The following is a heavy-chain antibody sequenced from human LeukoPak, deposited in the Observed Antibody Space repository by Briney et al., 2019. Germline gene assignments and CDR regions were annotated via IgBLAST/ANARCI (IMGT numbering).Heavy chain of an antibody. D-gene: IGHD3-22*01. J-gene: IGHJ4*02. Sequence: GGSLRLSCAASGFTFSSYAMSWVRQAPGKGLEWVSAISGSGGATYYADSVKGRFTISRDNSKNTLYLLMNSLRAEDTAVFYCAKEGGRYYDSSGNYWGQGVLVTVSS. CDR1: GFTFSSYA. CDR2: ISGSGGAT. CDR3: AKEGGRYYDSSGNY. V-gene: IGHV3-23*01.